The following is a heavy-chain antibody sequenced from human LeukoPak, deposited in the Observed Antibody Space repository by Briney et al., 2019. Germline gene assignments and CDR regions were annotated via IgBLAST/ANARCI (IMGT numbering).Heavy chain of an antibody. CDR3: ARDSGQRYRGSSSGHFAH. V-gene: IGHV4-59*01. D-gene: IGHD1-26*01. CDR2: IYSSGST. J-gene: IGHJ4*02. CDR1: GGSINNDY. Sequence: SETLSLTCSVSGGSINNDYWSWIRQPPGKGLEWIGYIYSSGSTNYNPSLKSRVTISVDTSKNQFSLMLSSVTAADTAVYYCARDSGQRYRGSSSGHFAHWGQGTLVTVSS.